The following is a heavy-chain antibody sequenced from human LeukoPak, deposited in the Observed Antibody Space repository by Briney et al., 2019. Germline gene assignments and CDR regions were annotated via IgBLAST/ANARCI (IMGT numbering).Heavy chain of an antibody. V-gene: IGHV4-38-2*02. Sequence: SDTLSLTCTLSGYPISIVYYLGRTRQPPGKGLEWIWSIYHSGSTHHNPSLKSRDIISVDPYKNQFSLKLSSLTAADTAVDYGARHHRSDGYNLWSFDYWGQGTLVTVSS. J-gene: IGHJ4*02. CDR2: IYHSGST. D-gene: IGHD5-24*01. CDR1: GYPISIVYY. CDR3: ARHHRSDGYNLWSFDY.